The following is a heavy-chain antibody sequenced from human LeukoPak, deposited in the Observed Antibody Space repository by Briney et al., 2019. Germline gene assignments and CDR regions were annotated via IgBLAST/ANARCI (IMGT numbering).Heavy chain of an antibody. Sequence: GGSLRLSCAASGFTFSSYAMSWVRQAPGKGLEWVSAISGSGGSTYYADPVKGRFTISRDNSKNTLYLQMNSLRAEDTAVYYCAKGYSSSWYGDLFFLYWGQGTLVTVSS. CDR3: AKGYSSSWYGDLFFLY. CDR2: ISGSGGST. D-gene: IGHD6-13*01. V-gene: IGHV3-23*01. CDR1: GFTFSSYA. J-gene: IGHJ4*02.